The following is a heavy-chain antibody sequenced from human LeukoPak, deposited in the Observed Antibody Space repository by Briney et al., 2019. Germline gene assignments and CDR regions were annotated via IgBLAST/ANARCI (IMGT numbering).Heavy chain of an antibody. CDR1: GGSFSGYY. V-gene: IGHV4-34*01. Sequence: SETLSLTCAVYGGSFSGYYWSWIRQPPGKGLEWIGEINHSGSTNYNPSLKSRVTISVDTSKNQFSLKLSSVTAADTAVYYCARRVYGSGSYYNDYWGQGTLVTVSS. CDR3: ARRVYGSGSYYNDY. CDR2: INHSGST. D-gene: IGHD3-10*01. J-gene: IGHJ4*02.